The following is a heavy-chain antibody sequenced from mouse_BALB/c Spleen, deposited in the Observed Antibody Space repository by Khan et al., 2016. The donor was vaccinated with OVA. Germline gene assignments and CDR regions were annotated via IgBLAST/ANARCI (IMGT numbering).Heavy chain of an antibody. D-gene: IGHD2-3*01. CDR1: GYSITSDYA. V-gene: IGHV3-2*02. CDR2: ISYSGST. CDR3: ARDGSRDNYAMDY. Sequence: EVKLEVSGPGLVKPSQSLSLTCTVTGYSITSDYAWNWIRQFPGNKLEWMGYISYSGSTNYNPALKSRISITRDTSKNQFFLQLNSVTTEDTATYYCARDGSRDNYAMDYWGQGTSVTVSS. J-gene: IGHJ4*01.